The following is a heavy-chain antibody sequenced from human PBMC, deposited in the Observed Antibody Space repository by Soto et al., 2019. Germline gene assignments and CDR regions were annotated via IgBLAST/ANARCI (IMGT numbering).Heavy chain of an antibody. Sequence: QVQLVQSGAEVKKPGSSVKVSCKASGGTFSSYAISWVRQAPGQGLEWMGGIIPIFGTANYAQKFQGRVTITADESTSTAYMELSSLRSEDTAVYYCANYSSSWYPSGYYYGMGVWGQGTTVTVSS. V-gene: IGHV1-69*01. J-gene: IGHJ6*02. CDR3: ANYSSSWYPSGYYYGMGV. CDR2: IIPIFGTA. CDR1: GGTFSSYA. D-gene: IGHD6-13*01.